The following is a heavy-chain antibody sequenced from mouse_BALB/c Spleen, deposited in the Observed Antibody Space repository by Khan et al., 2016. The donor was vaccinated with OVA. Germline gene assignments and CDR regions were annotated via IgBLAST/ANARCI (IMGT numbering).Heavy chain of an antibody. CDR3: GRRNDCGYAVDY. J-gene: IGHJ4*01. CDR2: ISYSGST. V-gene: IGHV3-2*02. CDR1: GYSFTSYYA. D-gene: IGHD2-13*01. Sequence: VQLQESGPGLVTPSQSLSLTCTVTGYSFTSYYAWYWIRQFPGNILEWMVYISYSGSTSYNPSLKSLIPITRDTSKHQFFLQLNSVTTEDSATDSAGRRNDCGYAVDYWGQGTSVTVSS.